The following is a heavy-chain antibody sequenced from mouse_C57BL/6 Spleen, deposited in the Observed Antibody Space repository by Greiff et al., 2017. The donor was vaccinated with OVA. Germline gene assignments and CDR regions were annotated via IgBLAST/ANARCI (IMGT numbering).Heavy chain of an antibody. CDR3: ARNLDYDYDGDAMDY. D-gene: IGHD2-4*01. CDR1: GFSLTSYG. Sequence: VQLKESGPGLVQPSQSLSITCTVSGFSLTSYGVHWVRQSPGKGLEWLGVIWSGGSTDYNAAFISRLSISKDNSKSQVFFKMNSLQADDTAIYYCARNLDYDYDGDAMDYWGQGTSVTVSS. CDR2: IWSGGST. V-gene: IGHV2-2*01. J-gene: IGHJ4*01.